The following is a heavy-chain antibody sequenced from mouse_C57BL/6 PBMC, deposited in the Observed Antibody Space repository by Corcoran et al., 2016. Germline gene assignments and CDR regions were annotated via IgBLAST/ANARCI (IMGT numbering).Heavy chain of an antibody. CDR2: INPNNGGT. V-gene: IGHV1-26*01. CDR1: GYTFTDYY. Sequence: EVQLQQSGPALVKPGASVKISCKASGYTFTDYYMNWVKQSHGKSLEWIGDINPNNGGTSYNQKFKGKATLTVDKSSSTAYMELRSLTSEDSAVYYCARRGYSNSLYAMDYWGQGTSVTVSS. J-gene: IGHJ4*01. D-gene: IGHD2-5*01. CDR3: ARRGYSNSLYAMDY.